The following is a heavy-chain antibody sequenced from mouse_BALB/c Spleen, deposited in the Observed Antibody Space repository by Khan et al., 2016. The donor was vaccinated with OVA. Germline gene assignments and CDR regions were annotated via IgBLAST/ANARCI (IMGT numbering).Heavy chain of an antibody. D-gene: IGHD2-1*01. CDR3: ARDGNWYFDV. V-gene: IGHV3-2*02. CDR2: IRNSGNT. J-gene: IGHJ1*01. CDR1: GSSIPSDYA. Sequence: VQLKESGPGLVKPSQSLALTCTVSGSSIPSDYAWNWIRQFPGSKLEWMGYIRNSGNTSYNPSLKSRITITRDTSKNQFFLQLNSVTTEDTATYYWARDGNWYFDVWGEGTTVTVSS.